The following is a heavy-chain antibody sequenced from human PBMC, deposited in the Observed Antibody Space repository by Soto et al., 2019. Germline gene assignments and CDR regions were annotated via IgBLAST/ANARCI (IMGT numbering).Heavy chain of an antibody. V-gene: IGHV4-61*08. Sequence: SETLSLTCTVSGGSITSGGYYWSWIRQPPGKGLEWIGYIYYSGNTNYNPSLKSRVIISVDTSKNLFSLKLTSVTAADTAVYYCARIPVDTSMIYWLDPWGQGTLV. CDR1: GGSITSGGYY. CDR3: ARIPVDTSMIYWLDP. CDR2: IYYSGNT. J-gene: IGHJ5*02. D-gene: IGHD5-18*01.